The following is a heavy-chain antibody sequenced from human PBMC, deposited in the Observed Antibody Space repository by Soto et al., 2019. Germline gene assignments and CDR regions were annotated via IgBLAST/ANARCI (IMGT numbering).Heavy chain of an antibody. J-gene: IGHJ6*03. CDR2: ISASNGDT. Sequence: QVQLVQSGAEVKKPGASVKVSCKASGYTFTSHGISWVRQAPGQGPEWMGWISASNGDTNYAQKFQGRLTVTTDTANSKGNMELHSVSSEATDMYYCSSMIRGSKTDSYHYMDVWGTGTTVTVSS. CDR1: GYTFTSHG. CDR3: SSMIRGSKTDSYHYMDV. D-gene: IGHD5-18*01. V-gene: IGHV1-18*01.